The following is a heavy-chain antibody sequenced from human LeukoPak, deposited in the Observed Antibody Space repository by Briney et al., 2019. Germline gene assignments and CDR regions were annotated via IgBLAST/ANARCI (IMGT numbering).Heavy chain of an antibody. V-gene: IGHV3-23*01. CDR3: AKGHYYGSGSLDY. CDR1: GFTFSSYG. CDR2: IGGRDGST. Sequence: GGSLRLSCAASGFTFSSYGMSWVRQAPGKGLEWVSAIGGRDGSTYYADSVKGRFTISRDNSKNTLYVQMNSLRAEGTAVYYCAKGHYYGSGSLDYWGQGTLVTVSS. J-gene: IGHJ4*02. D-gene: IGHD3-10*01.